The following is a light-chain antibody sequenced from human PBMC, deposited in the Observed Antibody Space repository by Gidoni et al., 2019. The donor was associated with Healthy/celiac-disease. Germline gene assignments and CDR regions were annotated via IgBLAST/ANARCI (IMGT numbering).Light chain of an antibody. CDR2: KAS. V-gene: IGKV1-5*03. Sequence: DIKMTQSPSTLSASVGDRVTITCRASQSISSWLAWYQQKPGKAPKLLIYKASSLESGVPSRFSGSGSGTEFTLTISSLQPDDFATYYCQQYNSYPPFTFGPGTKVDIK. CDR3: QQYNSYPPFT. J-gene: IGKJ3*01. CDR1: QSISSW.